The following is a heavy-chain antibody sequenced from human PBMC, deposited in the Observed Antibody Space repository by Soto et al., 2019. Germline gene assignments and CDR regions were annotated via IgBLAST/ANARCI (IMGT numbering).Heavy chain of an antibody. CDR3: ASPQPARLSGFQH. CDR1: GYSFTSYW. D-gene: IGHD5-12*01. V-gene: IGHV5-51*01. CDR2: IYPGDSDT. J-gene: IGHJ1*01. Sequence: HGESLKISCQGSGYSFTSYWIAWVRQMPGKGLEWMGIIYPGDSDTRYSPSFQGQVTISADKSISTAYLQWSSLKASDTAMYYCASPQPARLSGFQHWGQGTLVTVSS.